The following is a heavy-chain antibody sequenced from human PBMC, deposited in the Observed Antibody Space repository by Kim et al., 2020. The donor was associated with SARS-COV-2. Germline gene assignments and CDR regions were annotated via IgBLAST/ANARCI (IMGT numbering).Heavy chain of an antibody. CDR3: ARGFQYGSGSYYN. V-gene: IGHV4-34*01. J-gene: IGHJ4*02. D-gene: IGHD3-10*01. CDR2: INHSGST. Sequence: SETLSLTCAVYGGSFSGYYWSWIRQPPGKGLEWIGEINHSGSTNYNPSLKSRVTISVDTSKNQFSLKLSSVTAADTAVYYCARGFQYGSGSYYNWGQGTLVTVSS. CDR1: GGSFSGYY.